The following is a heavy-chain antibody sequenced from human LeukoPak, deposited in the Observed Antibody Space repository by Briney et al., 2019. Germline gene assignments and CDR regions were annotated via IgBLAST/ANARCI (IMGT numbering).Heavy chain of an antibody. J-gene: IGHJ4*02. D-gene: IGHD6-19*01. CDR2: ISHEGSSQ. CDR3: ARTREQWQVLDY. Sequence: GGSLRLSCAASGLTFGSYGMHWVRQPPGNGLDWVAVISHEGSSQYYADSVKGRFTISRDNSKNTVYLQMNSLRAEDTAVYFCARTREQWQVLDYWGQGTLVTVSS. CDR1: GLTFGSYG. V-gene: IGHV3-30*03.